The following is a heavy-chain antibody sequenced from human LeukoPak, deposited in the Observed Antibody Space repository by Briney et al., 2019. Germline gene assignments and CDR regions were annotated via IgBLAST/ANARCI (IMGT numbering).Heavy chain of an antibody. J-gene: IGHJ4*02. V-gene: IGHV3-23*01. Sequence: GGSLRLSCAASGFTFSKYAMTWVRQAPGKGLEWVSAISSSTLKIYYADSVKGRFTISRDNSKNTLYLQMNSVRAEDTAVYYCTPRPLGSCSGNSCKGLDYWGKGTLVTVSS. CDR2: ISSSTLKI. D-gene: IGHD2-15*01. CDR1: GFTFSKYA. CDR3: TPRPLGSCSGNSCKGLDY.